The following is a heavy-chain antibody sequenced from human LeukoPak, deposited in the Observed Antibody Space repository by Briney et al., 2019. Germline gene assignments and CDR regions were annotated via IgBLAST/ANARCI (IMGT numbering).Heavy chain of an antibody. CDR1: GFTFSSYA. CDR2: ISGSGGST. J-gene: IGHJ3*02. CDR3: AKDLTITFGGVIVRPPDAFDI. V-gene: IGHV3-23*01. D-gene: IGHD3-16*02. Sequence: PGGSLRLSCAASGFTFSSYAMSWVRQAPGKGLEWASAISGSGGSTYYADSVKGRFTISRDNSKNTLYLQMNSLRAEDTAVYYCAKDLTITFGGVIVRPPDAFDIWGQGTMVTVSS.